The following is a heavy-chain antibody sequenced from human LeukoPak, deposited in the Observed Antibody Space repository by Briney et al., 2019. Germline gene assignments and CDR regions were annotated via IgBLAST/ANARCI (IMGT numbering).Heavy chain of an antibody. CDR3: AKDISYSSGWTEYY. CDR1: GFTFDDYA. D-gene: IGHD6-19*01. CDR2: ISGDGGST. V-gene: IGHV3-43*02. Sequence: GGSLRLSCAASGFTFDDYAMHWVRQAPGKGLKWVSLISGDGGSTYYADSVKGRFTISRDNSKNSLYLQMNSLRTEDTALYYCAKDISYSSGWTEYYWGQGTLVTVSS. J-gene: IGHJ4*02.